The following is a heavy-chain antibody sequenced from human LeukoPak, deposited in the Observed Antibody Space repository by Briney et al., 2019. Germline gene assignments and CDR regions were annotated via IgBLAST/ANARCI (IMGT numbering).Heavy chain of an antibody. J-gene: IGHJ1*01. CDR3: AKDGLAAAGVRWEYFQH. Sequence: PGGSLRLSCAASGFTFSSYAMSWVRQAPGKGLEWVSAISGSGGSTYYADSVKGRFTISRDNSKNTLYLQMNSLRAEDTAVYYCAKDGLAAAGVRWEYFQHWGQGTLVTVSS. CDR2: ISGSGGST. D-gene: IGHD6-13*01. V-gene: IGHV3-23*01. CDR1: GFTFSSYA.